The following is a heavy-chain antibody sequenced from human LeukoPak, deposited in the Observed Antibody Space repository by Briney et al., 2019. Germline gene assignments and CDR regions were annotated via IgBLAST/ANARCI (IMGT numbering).Heavy chain of an antibody. J-gene: IGHJ4*02. CDR2: ISSSSSYI. V-gene: IGHV3-21*01. Sequence: PGGSLRLSCAASGFTFSSYSMNWVRQAPGKGLEWVSSISSSSSYIYYADSVKGRFTISRDNAKNSLYLQMNSLRAADTAVYYCASPRITMVRGVIIEATDYWGQGTLVTVSS. D-gene: IGHD3-10*01. CDR3: ASPRITMVRGVIIEATDY. CDR1: GFTFSSYS.